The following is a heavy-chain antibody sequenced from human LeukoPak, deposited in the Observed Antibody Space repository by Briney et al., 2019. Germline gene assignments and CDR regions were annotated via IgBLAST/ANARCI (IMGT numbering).Heavy chain of an antibody. CDR3: ERHFSSYYVDAFDI. Sequence: GASVKVSCKASGYTFTSYGISWVRQAPGQGLERMGWISAYNGNTNYAQKLQGRVTMTTDTSTSTAYMELRSLRSDDTAVYYCERHFSSYYVDAFDIWGQGTMVTVSS. D-gene: IGHD1-26*01. J-gene: IGHJ3*02. CDR1: GYTFTSYG. V-gene: IGHV1-18*01. CDR2: ISAYNGNT.